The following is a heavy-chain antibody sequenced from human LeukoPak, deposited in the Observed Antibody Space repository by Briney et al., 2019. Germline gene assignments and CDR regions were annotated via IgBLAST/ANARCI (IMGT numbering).Heavy chain of an antibody. J-gene: IGHJ6*02. V-gene: IGHV1-8*01. CDR2: MNPNSGNT. Sequence: RASVKVSCKASGYTFTNYDINWVRQATGQGLEWMGWMNPNSGNTGYAQKFQGRVTMTRNTSISTAYMELSSLRSEDTAVYYCARARMITFGGVTHPYYYYGMDVWGQGTTVTVSS. D-gene: IGHD3-16*01. CDR3: ARARMITFGGVTHPYYYYGMDV. CDR1: GYTFTNYD.